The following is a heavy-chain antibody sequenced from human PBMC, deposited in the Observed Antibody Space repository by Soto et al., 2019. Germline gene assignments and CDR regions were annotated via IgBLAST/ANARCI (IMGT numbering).Heavy chain of an antibody. CDR2: IYYSGST. CDR1: GGSISSSSYY. V-gene: IGHV4-39*01. CDR3: ARSGSSSWYGY. Sequence: PSETLSLTCTVSGGSISSSSYYWGWIRQPPGKGLEWIGSIYYSGSTYYNPSLKSRVTISVDTSKNQFSLKLSSVTAADTAVYYCARSGSSSWYGYWGQGTLVTVAS. J-gene: IGHJ4*02. D-gene: IGHD6-13*01.